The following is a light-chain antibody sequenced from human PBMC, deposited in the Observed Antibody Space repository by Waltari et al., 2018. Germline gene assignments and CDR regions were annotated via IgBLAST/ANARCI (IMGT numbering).Light chain of an antibody. V-gene: IGKV3-20*01. CDR2: STS. CDR3: QQHVTSPLT. J-gene: IGKJ4*01. Sequence: IVLTQSPGTLSLSPGERATLSCRASQSVNSGYFAWSQQKPGQAPRLLIYSTSTRATGIPDRFSGSGSGTDFTLTISRLEPEDFAVYYCQQHVTSPLTFGAGTKVEIK. CDR1: QSVNSGY.